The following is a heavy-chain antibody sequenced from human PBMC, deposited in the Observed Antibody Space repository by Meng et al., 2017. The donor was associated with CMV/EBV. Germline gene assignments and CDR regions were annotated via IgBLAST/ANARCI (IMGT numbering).Heavy chain of an antibody. CDR3: ARQGYYYDIGWFDP. Sequence: SETLSLTCTVSGGSISSGGYYWSWIRQPPGKGLEWIGSIYYSGSTYYNPSLKSRVTISVDTSKNQFSLKLSSVTAADTAVYYCARQGYYYDIGWFDPWGQGTLVTVSS. CDR2: IYYSGST. V-gene: IGHV4-39*01. D-gene: IGHD3-22*01. J-gene: IGHJ5*02. CDR1: GGSISSGGYY.